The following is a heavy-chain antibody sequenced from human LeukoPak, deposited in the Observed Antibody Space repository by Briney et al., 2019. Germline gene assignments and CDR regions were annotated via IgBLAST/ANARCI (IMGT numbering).Heavy chain of an antibody. V-gene: IGHV1-8*03. J-gene: IGHJ4*02. Sequence: GASVKVSCKASGYTFTSYDINWVRQATGQGLEWMGWMNPNSGNTGYAQKFQGRVTITADKSTSTAYMELNSLRSEDTAVYYCARDDRDGYNYGYWGQGTLVTVSS. D-gene: IGHD5-24*01. CDR1: GYTFTSYD. CDR2: MNPNSGNT. CDR3: ARDDRDGYNYGY.